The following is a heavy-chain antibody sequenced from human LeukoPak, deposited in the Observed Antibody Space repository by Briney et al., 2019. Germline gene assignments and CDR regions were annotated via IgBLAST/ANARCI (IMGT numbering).Heavy chain of an antibody. J-gene: IGHJ4*02. V-gene: IGHV3-7*01. CDR1: GFTFSSYW. CDR2: IKQDGSEK. D-gene: IGHD6-19*01. Sequence: PGGSLRLSCAASGFTFSSYWMSWVRQAPGKGLEWVANIKQDGSEKYYVDSVKGRFTISRDNAKNSLYLQMNSLRAEDTAVYYCARRRYSSGWSHFDYWGQGTLVTVSS. CDR3: ARRRYSSGWSHFDY.